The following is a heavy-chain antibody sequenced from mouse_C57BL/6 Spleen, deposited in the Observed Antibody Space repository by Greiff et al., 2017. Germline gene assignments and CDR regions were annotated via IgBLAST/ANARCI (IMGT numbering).Heavy chain of an antibody. D-gene: IGHD2-2*01. Sequence: QVQLQQPGAELVKPGASVKMSCKASGYTFTSYWITWVKQRPGQGLEWIGDIYPGSGSTNYNEKFKSKATLTVDTSSSTAYMQLSSLTSEDSAFYYCAREGVVTTYFDVWGTGTTVTVAS. CDR3: AREGVVTTYFDV. CDR2: IYPGSGST. J-gene: IGHJ1*03. V-gene: IGHV1-55*01. CDR1: GYTFTSYW.